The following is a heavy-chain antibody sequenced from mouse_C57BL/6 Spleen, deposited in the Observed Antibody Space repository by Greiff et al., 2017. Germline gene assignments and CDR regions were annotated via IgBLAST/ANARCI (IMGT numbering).Heavy chain of an antibody. Sequence: VQLQQPGAELVKPGASVKLSCKASGYTFTSYWMHWVKQRPGQGLEWIGMILPNSGSTNYNEKFKSKATLPVDKSSTTAYMQLSSLTSEDSAVYYCSREGDRSAWFAYWGQGTLVTVSA. CDR3: SREGDRSAWFAY. CDR2: ILPNSGST. V-gene: IGHV1-64*01. CDR1: GYTFTSYW. J-gene: IGHJ3*01.